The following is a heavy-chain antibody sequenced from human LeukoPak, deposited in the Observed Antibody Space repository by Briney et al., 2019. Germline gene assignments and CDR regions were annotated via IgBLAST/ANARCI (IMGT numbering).Heavy chain of an antibody. CDR3: ARDGRGAAAADDPLDI. Sequence: GGSLRLSCAASGFSFSSYAMSWVRQAPGKGLEWVSTISDSGGGTFYADSVRGRFTISRDNSKNTLSLQVNSLRADDTAVYYCARDGRGAAAADDPLDIWGQGTTVTVSS. CDR2: ISDSGGGT. D-gene: IGHD6-13*01. J-gene: IGHJ3*02. V-gene: IGHV3-23*01. CDR1: GFSFSSYA.